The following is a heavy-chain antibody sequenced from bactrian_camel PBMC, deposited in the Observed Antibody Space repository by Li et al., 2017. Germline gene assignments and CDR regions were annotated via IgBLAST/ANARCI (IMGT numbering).Heavy chain of an antibody. V-gene: IGHV3S6*01. J-gene: IGHJ6*01. CDR2: IYVGDTNT. Sequence: HVQLVESGGSSVQAGGSLTLSCTASGDTYSRYCITWFSQRPGKEREGVAGIYVGDTNTYCADSVKDRFTISRDNGKSTVSLQMNSLTPEDTAVHYCVRDADAGILFDDLGYWGQGTQVTVS. CDR1: GDTYSRYC. CDR3: VRDADAGILFDDLGY. D-gene: IGHD1*01.